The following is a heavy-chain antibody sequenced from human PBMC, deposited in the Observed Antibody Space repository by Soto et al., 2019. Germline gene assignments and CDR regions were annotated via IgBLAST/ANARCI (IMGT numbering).Heavy chain of an antibody. Sequence: EVQLVESGGGLIQPGGSLRLSCAASGFTVSSNYMSWVRQAPGKGLEGVSVIYSGGSTYYADSVKGRFTISRDNSKNTLYLQMNSLRAADTAVYYCARVWGGGPMYEYFDSWGQGTLVTVAS. D-gene: IGHD3-10*01. J-gene: IGHJ4*02. CDR2: IYSGGST. CDR3: ARVWGGGPMYEYFDS. CDR1: GFTVSSNY. V-gene: IGHV3-53*01.